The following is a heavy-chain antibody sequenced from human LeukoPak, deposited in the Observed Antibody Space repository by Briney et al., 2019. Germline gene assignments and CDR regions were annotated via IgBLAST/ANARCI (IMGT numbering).Heavy chain of an antibody. J-gene: IGHJ4*02. CDR3: AREYDDYGDYVTFDY. CDR2: ISYDGSNK. V-gene: IGHV3-30-3*01. Sequence: PGGSLRLSCAASGFTFSSYAMHWVRQAPGKGLEWVAVISYDGSNKYYADSVKGRFTTSRDNSKNTLYLQMNSLRAEDTAVYYCAREYDDYGDYVTFDYWGQGTLVTVSS. CDR1: GFTFSSYA. D-gene: IGHD4-17*01.